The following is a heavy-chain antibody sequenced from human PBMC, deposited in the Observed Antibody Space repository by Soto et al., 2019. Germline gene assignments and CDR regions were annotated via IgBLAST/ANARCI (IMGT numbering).Heavy chain of an antibody. Sequence: GGSLRLSCAASGFTFSNAWMSWVRQAPGKGLEWVGRIKSKTDGGTTDYAAPVKGRFTISRDDSKNTLYLQMNSLKTEVTAVYYCTTGLRMVRGVIDYWGQGTLVTVSS. CDR2: IKSKTDGGTT. D-gene: IGHD3-10*01. CDR3: TTGLRMVRGVIDY. CDR1: GFTFSNAW. J-gene: IGHJ4*02. V-gene: IGHV3-15*01.